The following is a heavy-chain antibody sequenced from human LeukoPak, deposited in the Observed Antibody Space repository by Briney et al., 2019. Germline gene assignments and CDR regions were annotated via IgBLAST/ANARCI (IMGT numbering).Heavy chain of an antibody. CDR1: GGSISSYY. CDR2: IYYSGST. D-gene: IGHD3-3*01. V-gene: IGHV4-39*07. CDR3: ARGPHYAIFGVVKPSGAFDI. Sequence: SETLSLTCTVSGGSISSYYWGWIRQPPGKGLEWIGSIYYSGSTYYNPSLKSRVTISVDTSKNQFSLKLSSVIAADTAVYYCARGPHYAIFGVVKPSGAFDIWGQGTMVTVSS. J-gene: IGHJ3*02.